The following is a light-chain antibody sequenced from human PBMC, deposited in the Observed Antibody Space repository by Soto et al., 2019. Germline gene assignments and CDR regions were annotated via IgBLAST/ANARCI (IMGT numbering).Light chain of an antibody. V-gene: IGKV3-20*01. CDR3: QQYGSSPNT. J-gene: IGKJ2*01. Sequence: EIVLTQSPGTLSLSPGERATLSCRASQSVSSSYLAWYQQKPGQAPRLLIYGASSRATGIPDRFSGSGSGTDFTLTISRLEPEDFAVYYWQQYGSSPNTCGQGTNLEIK. CDR1: QSVSSSY. CDR2: GAS.